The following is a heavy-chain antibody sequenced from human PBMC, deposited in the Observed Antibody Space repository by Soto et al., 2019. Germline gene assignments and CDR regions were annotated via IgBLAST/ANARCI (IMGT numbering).Heavy chain of an antibody. CDR3: AREIRISRISSSSPLDY. CDR1: GYTFTSYG. D-gene: IGHD3-9*01. CDR2: ISAYNGNT. Sequence: ASVKVSCKASGYTFTSYGMCWVRQAPGQGLEWMGWISAYNGNTNYAQKLQGRVTMTTDTSTTTAYMELRSLRSDDTAVYYCAREIRISRISSSSPLDYWGQGTLVTVSS. V-gene: IGHV1-18*01. J-gene: IGHJ4*02.